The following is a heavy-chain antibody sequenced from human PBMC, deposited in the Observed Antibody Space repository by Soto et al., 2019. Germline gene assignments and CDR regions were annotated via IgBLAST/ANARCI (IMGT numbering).Heavy chain of an antibody. CDR2: IWYDGSNK. Sequence: GGSLRLSCAASGFTFSSYGMHWVRQAPGKGLEWVAVIWYDGSNKYYADSVKGRFTISRDNSKNTLYLQMNSLRAEDTAVYYCARAEAAGIFWRENPFDYWGQGTLVTVSS. D-gene: IGHD6-13*01. CDR3: ARAEAAGIFWRENPFDY. V-gene: IGHV3-33*01. J-gene: IGHJ4*02. CDR1: GFTFSSYG.